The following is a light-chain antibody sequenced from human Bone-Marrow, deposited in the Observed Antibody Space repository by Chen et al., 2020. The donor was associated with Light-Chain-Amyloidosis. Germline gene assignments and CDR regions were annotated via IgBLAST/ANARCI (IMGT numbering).Light chain of an antibody. Sequence: EIVLTQSPGTLSLSPGEGANLSCRASQTISSNYLTWYQQKFGQAPRLLIYGSSSRATGIPDRFTGSESGTDFTLTINRLETEDFAMYYCQQYGTSPLTFGGGTKVEIK. J-gene: IGKJ4*01. CDR1: QTISSNY. V-gene: IGKV3-20*01. CDR2: GSS. CDR3: QQYGTSPLT.